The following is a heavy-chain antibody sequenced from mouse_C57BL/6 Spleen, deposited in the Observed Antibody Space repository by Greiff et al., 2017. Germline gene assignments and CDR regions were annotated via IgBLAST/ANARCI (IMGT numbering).Heavy chain of an antibody. V-gene: IGHV1-18*01. CDR2: INPNNGGT. D-gene: IGHD1-3*01. CDR1: GYTFTDYN. Sequence: EVQLVESGPELVKPGASVKIPCKASGYTFTDYNMDWVKQSHGKSLEWIGDINPNNGGTIYNQKFKGKATLTVDKSSSTAYMELRSLTSEDTAVYYCARENNGMDYWGQGTSVTVSS. CDR3: ARENNGMDY. J-gene: IGHJ4*01.